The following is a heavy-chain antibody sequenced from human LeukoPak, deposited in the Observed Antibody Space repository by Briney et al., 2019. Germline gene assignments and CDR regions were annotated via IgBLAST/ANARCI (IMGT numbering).Heavy chain of an antibody. CDR3: ARAGYYDILTGYYGY. D-gene: IGHD3-9*01. Sequence: GGSLRLSCAASGFTVSSNYMSWVRQAPGKGLEWVSVIYSGGSTYYADSVKGRFTISRDNSKNTLYLQMGSLRAEDMAVYYCARAGYYDILTGYYGYWGQGTLVTVSS. CDR1: GFTVSSNY. V-gene: IGHV3-53*05. CDR2: IYSGGST. J-gene: IGHJ4*02.